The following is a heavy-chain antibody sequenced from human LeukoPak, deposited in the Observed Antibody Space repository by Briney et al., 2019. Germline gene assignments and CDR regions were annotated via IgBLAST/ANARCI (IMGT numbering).Heavy chain of an antibody. V-gene: IGHV4-59*11. J-gene: IGHJ4*02. Sequence: SETLSLTCIVSGGSISSHYWSWIRQPPGKGLEWIGYIYYSGSTNYNPSLKSRVTISVDTSKNHFSLKLSSVTAADTAVYYCARGNDILTGYPDYWGQGTLVTVSS. CDR2: IYYSGST. D-gene: IGHD3-9*01. CDR3: ARGNDILTGYPDY. CDR1: GGSISSHY.